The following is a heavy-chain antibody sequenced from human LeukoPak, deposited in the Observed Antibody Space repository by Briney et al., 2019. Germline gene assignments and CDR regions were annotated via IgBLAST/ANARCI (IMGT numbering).Heavy chain of an antibody. CDR1: GYTFTSYG. Sequence: GASVKVSCKASGYTFTSYGISWVRQAPGQGLEWMGIINPSGGSTSYAQKFQGRVTMTRDTSTSTVYMELSSLRSEDTAVYYCACSYSGSSSTPDYWGQGTLVTVSS. CDR3: ACSYSGSSSTPDY. J-gene: IGHJ4*02. V-gene: IGHV1-46*01. D-gene: IGHD1-26*01. CDR2: INPSGGST.